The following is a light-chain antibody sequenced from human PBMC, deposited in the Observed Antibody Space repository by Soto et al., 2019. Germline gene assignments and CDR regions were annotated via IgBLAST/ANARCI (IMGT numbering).Light chain of an antibody. CDR1: SSDVGSYNL. CDR3: CSYAGSSTFYVV. Sequence: QSVLTQPASVSGSPGQSSTISCTGTSSDVGSYNLVSWYQQHPGKAPKLMIYAGSRRTSGVSNRFSGSKSGNTASLTISVLQAEDEADYYCCSYAGSSTFYVVFGGGTQLTVL. V-gene: IGLV2-23*03. CDR2: AGS. J-gene: IGLJ2*01.